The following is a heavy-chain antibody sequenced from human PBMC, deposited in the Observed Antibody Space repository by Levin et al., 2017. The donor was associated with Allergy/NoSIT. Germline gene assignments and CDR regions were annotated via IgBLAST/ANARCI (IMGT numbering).Heavy chain of an antibody. CDR2: INPSSGGT. V-gene: IGHV1-2*06. CDR1: GYTFTAYY. J-gene: IGHJ4*02. CDR3: ARAYCGVTSCPMGGY. D-gene: IGHD2-21*01. Sequence: ASVKVSCKASGYTFTAYYMHWVRQAPGQGLEWMGRINPSSGGTNYAQKFQGRVTMTRDTSTSTAYMELSRLGSDDTAVYYCARAYCGVTSCPMGGYWGPGTLVTVSS.